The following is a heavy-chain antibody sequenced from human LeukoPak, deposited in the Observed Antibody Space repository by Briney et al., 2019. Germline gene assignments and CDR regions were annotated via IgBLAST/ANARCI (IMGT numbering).Heavy chain of an antibody. V-gene: IGHV4-59*01. CDR1: GGSISSYY. J-gene: IGHJ4*02. CDR3: ARGATGTFGY. CDR2: IYYSGNT. D-gene: IGHD1-1*01. Sequence: SETLSLTCTVSGGSISSYYWSWIRQPPGKGLEWIGYIYYSGNTNYNPSLKSRVTISVDTSKNQFSLKLSSVTAADTAVYYCARGATGTFGYWGQGTLVTVSS.